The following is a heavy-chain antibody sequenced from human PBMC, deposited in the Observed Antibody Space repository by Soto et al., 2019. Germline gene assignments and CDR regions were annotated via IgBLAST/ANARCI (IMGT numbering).Heavy chain of an antibody. CDR3: ARGRGRYSSGWSWFDP. J-gene: IGHJ5*02. D-gene: IGHD6-19*01. Sequence: SATLSLTCVVSGGTIRSPDWWTCVRQPPGKVLEWIGEIFQSGSTNYTPSLESRVTISVDKSKNQFSLTLTSVTAADTAVYFCARGRGRYSSGWSWFDPWGQGILVTVSS. CDR2: IFQSGST. V-gene: IGHV4-4*02. CDR1: GGTIRSPDW.